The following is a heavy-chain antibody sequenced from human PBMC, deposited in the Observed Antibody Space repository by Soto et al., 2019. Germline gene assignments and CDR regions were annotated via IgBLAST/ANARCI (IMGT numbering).Heavy chain of an antibody. V-gene: IGHV1-69*13. Sequence: SVKVSCKASGGTFSSYAISWVRQAPGQGLEWMGGIIPIFGTANYAQKFQGRVTITADESTSTAYMELSSLRSEDTAVYYCASTRVDTAMFDYWGQGTLVTAPQ. CDR3: ASTRVDTAMFDY. CDR2: IIPIFGTA. J-gene: IGHJ4*02. D-gene: IGHD5-18*01. CDR1: GGTFSSYA.